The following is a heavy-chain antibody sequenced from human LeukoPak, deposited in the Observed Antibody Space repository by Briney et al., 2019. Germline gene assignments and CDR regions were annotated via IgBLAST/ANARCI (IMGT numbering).Heavy chain of an antibody. V-gene: IGHV4-31*03. D-gene: IGHD1-14*01. CDR3: AREDRAAFDI. CDR2: IYYSGST. Sequence: SETLSLTCTVSGGSISSGGYYWSWIRQHPGTGLEWIGYIYYSGSTYYNPSLKSRVTISVDTSKNQFSLKLSSVTAADTAVYYCAREDRAAFDIWGQGTMVTVSS. CDR1: GGSISSGGYY. J-gene: IGHJ3*02.